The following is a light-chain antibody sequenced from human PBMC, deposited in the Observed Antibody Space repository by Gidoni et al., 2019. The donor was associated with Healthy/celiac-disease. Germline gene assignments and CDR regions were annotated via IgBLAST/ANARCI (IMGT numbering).Light chain of an antibody. V-gene: IGKV3-11*01. Sequence: EMVLTQSPATLSLSPGERATLSCRASQGVSSYLAWYQQKPGQAPRLLIYDASNRATGIPARFSGSGSGTGFTLTISSLEPEDFAVYYCQQRSNWPPITFGQGTRLEIK. CDR2: DAS. J-gene: IGKJ5*01. CDR3: QQRSNWPPIT. CDR1: QGVSSY.